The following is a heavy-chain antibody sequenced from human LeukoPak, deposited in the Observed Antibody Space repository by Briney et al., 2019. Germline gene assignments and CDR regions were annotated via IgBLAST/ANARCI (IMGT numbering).Heavy chain of an antibody. Sequence: ASVKVSCKASGYTFTGYYMHWVRQAPGQGLEWMGWINPNSGGTNYAQKFQGRVTMTRDTSISTAYMELSRLRSDDTAVYYCARDRGSGSSPDYWGQGTLVTVSS. V-gene: IGHV1-2*02. D-gene: IGHD3-10*01. CDR3: ARDRGSGSSPDY. J-gene: IGHJ4*02. CDR2: INPNSGGT. CDR1: GYTFTGYY.